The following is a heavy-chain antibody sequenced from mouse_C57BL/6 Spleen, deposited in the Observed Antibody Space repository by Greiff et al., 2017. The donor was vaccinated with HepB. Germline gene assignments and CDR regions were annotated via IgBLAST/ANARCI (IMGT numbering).Heavy chain of an antibody. CDR2: IDPSDSYT. J-gene: IGHJ2*01. CDR1: GYTFTSYW. V-gene: IGHV1-50*01. Sequence: VQLQQPGAELVKPGASVKLSCKASGYTFTSYWMQWVKQRPGQGLEWIGEIDPSDSYTNYNQKFKGKATLTVDTSSSTAYMQLSSLTSEDSAVYYCARGSSTTVVATRDYWGQGTTLTVSS. CDR3: ARGSSTTVVATRDY. D-gene: IGHD1-1*01.